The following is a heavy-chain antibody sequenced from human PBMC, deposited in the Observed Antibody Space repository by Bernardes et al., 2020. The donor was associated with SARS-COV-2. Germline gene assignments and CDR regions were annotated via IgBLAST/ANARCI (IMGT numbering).Heavy chain of an antibody. D-gene: IGHD1-26*01. CDR2: LYAPGST. V-gene: IGHV4-4*07. Sequence: SETLSLTCSVSGDSVTRYYWAWIRQSAGKRLEWIGRLYAPGSTSYSPSFRSRVTMSVDASKNQLSLRLRSVTAADTAVYYCAKAVGELAEAFHIWGQGTMVTGSS. CDR3: AKAVGELAEAFHI. J-gene: IGHJ3*02. CDR1: GDSVTRYY.